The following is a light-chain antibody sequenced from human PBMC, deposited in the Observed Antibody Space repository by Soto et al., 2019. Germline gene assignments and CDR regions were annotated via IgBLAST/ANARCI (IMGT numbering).Light chain of an antibody. CDR1: QDISNY. CDR2: DAS. CDR3: QQYDNLPPGEYT. J-gene: IGKJ2*01. V-gene: IGKV1-33*01. Sequence: DIQMTQSPSSLSASVGDRVTITCQASQDISNYLNWYQQKPGKAPKLLIYDASNLETGVPSRFSGSGSGTDFTFTISSLQPEDIATYYCQQYDNLPPGEYTFGQGTKLEIK.